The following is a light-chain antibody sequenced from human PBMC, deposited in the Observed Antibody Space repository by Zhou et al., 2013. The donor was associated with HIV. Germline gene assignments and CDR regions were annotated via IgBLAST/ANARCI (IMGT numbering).Light chain of an antibody. Sequence: DIVMTQSPLSLPVTPGEPASISCRSSQSLLHSNGYNYLDWYLQKPGQSPQLLIYFGSNRASGVPDRFSGSGSGTDFTLTINNVQPEDFATYYCQQYNSYPLTFGGGTKVELK. CDR1: QSLLHSNGYNY. CDR2: FGS. V-gene: IGKV2-28*01. CDR3: QQYNSYPLT. J-gene: IGKJ4*01.